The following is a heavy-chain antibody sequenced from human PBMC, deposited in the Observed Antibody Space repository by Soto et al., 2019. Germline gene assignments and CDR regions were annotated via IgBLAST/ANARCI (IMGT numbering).Heavy chain of an antibody. V-gene: IGHV3-23*01. CDR2: ISGSGGST. D-gene: IGHD2-2*01. J-gene: IGHJ4*02. CDR1: GFTFSSYA. CDR3: VNIVVVPAETTDY. Sequence: GGSLRLSCAASGFTFSSYAMSWVRQAPGKGLEWVSAISGSGGSTYYADSVKGRFTISRDNSKNTLYLQMNSLRAEDTAVYYCVNIVVVPAETTDYWGQGTLVTVSS.